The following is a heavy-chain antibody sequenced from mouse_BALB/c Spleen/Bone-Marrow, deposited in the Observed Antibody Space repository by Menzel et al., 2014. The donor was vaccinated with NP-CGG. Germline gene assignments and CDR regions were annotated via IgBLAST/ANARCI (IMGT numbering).Heavy chain of an antibody. J-gene: IGHJ3*01. CDR2: ISSDSRTI. V-gene: IGHV5-17*02. CDR1: GFTFSSFG. CDR3: ARNYDFWFGY. D-gene: IGHD2-4*01. Sequence: EVKLVGSGGGLVQPGGSRKLSCAASGFTFSSFGMHWVRQAPEKGLEWVAYISSDSRTIYYADTVKGRFTISRDNPKNALFLQMTSLRSEDTAMYYCARNYDFWFGYWGQGTLVTVSA.